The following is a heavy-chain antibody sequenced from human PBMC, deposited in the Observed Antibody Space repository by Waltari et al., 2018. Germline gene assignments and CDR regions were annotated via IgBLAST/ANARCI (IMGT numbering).Heavy chain of an antibody. V-gene: IGHV3-7*01. J-gene: IGHJ4*02. CDR2: IGPDGSDK. CDR3: VGWNDPINS. CDR1: GVTISRFW. Sequence: EAQLVQSGGGLVQPGGSLTLSCAASGVTISRFWMPWIRQVPGQGLQWVAHIGPDGSDKYYVDSVKGRFTISRDNAENSLLLQMSSLRVEDTALYYCVGWNDPINSWGQGTLVAVSS. D-gene: IGHD1-1*01.